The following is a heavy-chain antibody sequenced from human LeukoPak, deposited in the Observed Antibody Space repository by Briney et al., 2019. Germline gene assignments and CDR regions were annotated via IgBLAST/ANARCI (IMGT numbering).Heavy chain of an antibody. CDR2: INSEGSST. D-gene: IGHD3-10*01. CDR1: GFPFSSYW. CDR3: ARARAYYYGSGSYFRYDP. J-gene: IGHJ5*02. V-gene: IGHV3-74*01. Sequence: PGGSLRLSCAASGFPFSSYWMHWVRQAPGKGLVCVSRINSEGSSTSYADSVKGRFTSSRDNAKNTLYLQMNSLRAEDTAVYYWARARAYYYGSGSYFRYDPWGQGTLVTVSS.